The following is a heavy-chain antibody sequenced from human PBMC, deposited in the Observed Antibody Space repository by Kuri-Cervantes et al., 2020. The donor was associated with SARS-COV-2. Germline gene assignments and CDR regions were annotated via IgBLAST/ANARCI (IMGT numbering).Heavy chain of an antibody. CDR3: TTDVAGTTPVDY. J-gene: IGHJ4*02. Sequence: GESLKISCAASGFTFSNAWMNWVRQAPGKGLEWVGRIKSKTDGGTTDYAAPVKGRFTISRDDSKNTLYLQMNSLKTEDTSVYYCTTDVAGTTPVDYWGQGTLVTVSS. D-gene: IGHD1-7*01. CDR1: GFTFSNAW. CDR2: IKSKTDGGTT. V-gene: IGHV3-15*07.